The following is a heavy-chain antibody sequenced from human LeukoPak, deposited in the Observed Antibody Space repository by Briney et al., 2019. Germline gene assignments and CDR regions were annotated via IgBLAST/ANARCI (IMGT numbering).Heavy chain of an antibody. J-gene: IGHJ4*02. CDR3: ARVQAPNYYDSSGYLVY. CDR2: IYYSGST. D-gene: IGHD3-22*01. V-gene: IGHV4-39*01. CDR1: GGSISSSSYY. Sequence: SETLSLTCTVSGGSISSSSYYWGWIRQPPGTGLEWIGSIYYSGSTYYNPSLKSRVTISVDTSKNQFSLKLSSVTAADTAVYYCARVQAPNYYDSSGYLVYWGQGTLVTVSS.